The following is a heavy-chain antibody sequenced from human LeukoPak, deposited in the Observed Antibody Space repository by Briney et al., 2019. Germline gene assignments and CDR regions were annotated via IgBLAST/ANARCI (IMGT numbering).Heavy chain of an antibody. J-gene: IGHJ4*02. CDR1: GGSISSSTYY. CDR2: IYYSGST. D-gene: IGHD6-13*01. Sequence: SETLSLTCTVSGGSISSSTYYWDWIRQPPGKGLEWIASIYYSGSTYYNPSLKSRVTISVDTSKNQFSLKVISVTAADTALYYCARGMQAAGQNYFDYWGQGTLVTVSS. V-gene: IGHV4-39*07. CDR3: ARGMQAAGQNYFDY.